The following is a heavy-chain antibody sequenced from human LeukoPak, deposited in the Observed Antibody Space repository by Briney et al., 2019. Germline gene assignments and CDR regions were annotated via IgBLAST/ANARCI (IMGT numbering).Heavy chain of an antibody. D-gene: IGHD2-15*01. CDR3: AKRGCSGGSCYHECIDV. J-gene: IGHJ6*03. Sequence: GGSLRLSCAASGFTFSSYAMSWVRQAPGKGLEWVSAISGSGGSTYYADSVKGRFTISRDNSKNTLYLQMNSLRAEDTAVYYCAKRGCSGGSCYHECIDVWGKGTTVTVSS. V-gene: IGHV3-23*01. CDR2: ISGSGGST. CDR1: GFTFSSYA.